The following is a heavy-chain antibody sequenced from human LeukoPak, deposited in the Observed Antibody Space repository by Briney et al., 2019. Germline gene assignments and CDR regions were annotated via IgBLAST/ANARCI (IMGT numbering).Heavy chain of an antibody. Sequence: GGSLRLSCAASGFTFSSYAMSWVRQAPGKGLEWVSAISGSGGSTYYADSVKGRFTICRDNSKNTLYLQMNSLRAEDTAVYYCAKDRRWLSGIDYWGQGTLVTVSS. D-gene: IGHD3-10*01. CDR2: ISGSGGST. CDR1: GFTFSSYA. CDR3: AKDRRWLSGIDY. J-gene: IGHJ4*02. V-gene: IGHV3-23*01.